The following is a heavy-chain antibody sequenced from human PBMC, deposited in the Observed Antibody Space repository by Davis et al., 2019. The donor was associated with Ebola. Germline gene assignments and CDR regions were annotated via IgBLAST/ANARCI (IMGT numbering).Heavy chain of an antibody. J-gene: IGHJ6*02. D-gene: IGHD2-2*01. CDR3: ARGSTSGGGYYYYGMDV. V-gene: IGHV4-61*08. Sequence: PSETLSLTCTVSGGSISSGGYYWSWIRQPPGKGLEWIGYIYYSGSTNYNPSLKSRVTISVDTSKNQFSLKLSSVTAADTAVYYCARGSTSGGGYYYYGMDVWGQGTTVTVSS. CDR1: GGSISSGGYY. CDR2: IYYSGST.